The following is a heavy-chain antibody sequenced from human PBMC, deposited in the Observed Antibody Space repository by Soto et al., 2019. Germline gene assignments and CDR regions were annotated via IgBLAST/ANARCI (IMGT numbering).Heavy chain of an antibody. J-gene: IGHJ3*02. V-gene: IGHV3-33*03. CDR3: ARRGCDKGVCYNSYDM. D-gene: IGHD2-8*01. Sequence: QVQLVESGGGVVQPGRSLRLSCAVSGFTFSDFGMHWVRQAPGKGLEWVALIWYHGGNEEYADSVKGRFSISRDNSKNTLYLQMASVRAEDTAVYYCARRGCDKGVCYNSYDMWGQGTMVTDSS. CDR2: IWYHGGNE. CDR1: GFTFSDFG.